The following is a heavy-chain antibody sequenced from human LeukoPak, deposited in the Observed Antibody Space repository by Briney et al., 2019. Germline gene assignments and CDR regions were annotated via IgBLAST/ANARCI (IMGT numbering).Heavy chain of an antibody. CDR1: GFTFSNYW. V-gene: IGHV3-7*01. CDR3: ARDHNYGFDY. CDR2: IKQDGSEK. D-gene: IGHD5-18*01. J-gene: IGHJ4*02. Sequence: GGSLRLSCVDTGFTFSNYWMSWVRRAPGKGLEWVANIKQDGSEKYYVDSVKGRFTISRDNAKNSLYLQMNSLRAEDTAVYYCARDHNYGFDYWGQGTLVTVSS.